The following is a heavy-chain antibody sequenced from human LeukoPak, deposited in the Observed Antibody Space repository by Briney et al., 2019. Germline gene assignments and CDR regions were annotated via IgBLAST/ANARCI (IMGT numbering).Heavy chain of an antibody. CDR3: ARSGYDILTGYYRALDY. J-gene: IGHJ4*02. V-gene: IGHV1-18*01. D-gene: IGHD3-9*01. CDR1: GYTFTSYD. Sequence: ASVKVSCKASGYTFTSYDINWVRQAPGQGLEWMGWISAYNGNTNYAQKLQGRVTMTTDTSTSTAYMELRSLRSDDTAVYYCARSGYDILTGYYRALDYWGQGTLVTVSS. CDR2: ISAYNGNT.